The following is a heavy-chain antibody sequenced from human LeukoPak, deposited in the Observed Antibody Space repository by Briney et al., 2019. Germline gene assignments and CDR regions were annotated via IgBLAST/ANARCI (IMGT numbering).Heavy chain of an antibody. CDR2: IYYSGSI. CDR3: ARDGIAPDY. Sequence: SETLSLTCTVSGGSISSYYWSWIRQPPGKGLEWIGYIYYSGSINYNPSLKSRVTISVDTSKNQFSLKLSSVTAADTAVYYCARDGIAPDYWGQGTLVTVSS. CDR1: GGSISSYY. V-gene: IGHV4-59*01. D-gene: IGHD6-13*01. J-gene: IGHJ4*02.